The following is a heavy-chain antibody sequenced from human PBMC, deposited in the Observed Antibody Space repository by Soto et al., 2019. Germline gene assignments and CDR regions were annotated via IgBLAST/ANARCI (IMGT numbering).Heavy chain of an antibody. Sequence: EGSLRLSCAASGFTFSSYGMHWVRQAPGKGLEWVAVISYDGSNKYYADSVKGRFTISRDNSKNTLYLQMNSLRAEDTAVYYCAKDTIRYGSGGRCSSSFQHWGQGNLVTVSS. CDR3: AKDTIRYGSGGRCSSSFQH. CDR2: ISYDGSNK. CDR1: GFTFSSYG. J-gene: IGHJ1*01. V-gene: IGHV3-30*18. D-gene: IGHD2-15*01.